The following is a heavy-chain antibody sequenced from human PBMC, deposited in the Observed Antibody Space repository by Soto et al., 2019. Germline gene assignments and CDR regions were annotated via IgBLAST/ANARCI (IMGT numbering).Heavy chain of an antibody. CDR1: GGSISSYY. V-gene: IGHV4-4*07. D-gene: IGHD3-10*01. Sequence: SETLSLTCTVSGGSISSYYWSWVRQPSGKGLEWIGRIYTSGSTNYNPSLKSRVTMSVDTSKNQFSLKLSSVTAAGTAVYYCARDLKFGQADYWGQGFQVTVSS. J-gene: IGHJ4*02. CDR2: IYTSGST. CDR3: ARDLKFGQADY.